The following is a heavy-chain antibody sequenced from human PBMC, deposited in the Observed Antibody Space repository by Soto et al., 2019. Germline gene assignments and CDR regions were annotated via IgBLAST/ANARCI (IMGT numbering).Heavy chain of an antibody. V-gene: IGHV1-69*13. J-gene: IGHJ4*02. CDR1: GCTFSSYA. CDR3: ASGKPPTAHFDY. Sequence: SVKVSCKASGCTFSSYAISCVRQAPGQVLEWMGGIIPIFGTANYAQKFQGRVTITADESTSTAYMELSSLRSEDTAVYYCASGKPPTAHFDYWGQGTLVTVSS. CDR2: IIPIFGTA. D-gene: IGHD4-17*01.